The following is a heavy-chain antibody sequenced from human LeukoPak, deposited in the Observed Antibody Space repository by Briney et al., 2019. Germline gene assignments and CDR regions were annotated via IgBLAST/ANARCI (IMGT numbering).Heavy chain of an antibody. Sequence: SGTLSFTCAVSGGSISSSNWWSWVRQPPGKGLEWIGEIYHSGSTNYNPSLKSRVTISVDKSKNQFSLKLSSVTAADTAVYYCARMAIFGVVPSPFDPWGQGTLVTVSS. J-gene: IGHJ5*02. D-gene: IGHD3-3*01. CDR1: GGSISSSNW. V-gene: IGHV4-4*02. CDR3: ARMAIFGVVPSPFDP. CDR2: IYHSGST.